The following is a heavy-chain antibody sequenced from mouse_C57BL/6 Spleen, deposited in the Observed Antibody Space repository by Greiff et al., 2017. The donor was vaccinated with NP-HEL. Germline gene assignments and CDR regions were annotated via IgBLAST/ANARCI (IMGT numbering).Heavy chain of an antibody. J-gene: IGHJ2*01. CDR3: ARDGSNYPHFDY. D-gene: IGHD2-5*01. CDR2: ISYDGSN. Sequence: EVQLQQSGPGLVKPSQSLSLTCSVTGYSITSGYYWNWIRQFPGNKLEWMGYISYDGSNNYNPSLKNRISITRDTSKNQFFLKLNSVTTEDTATYYCARDGSNYPHFDYWGQGTTLTVSS. V-gene: IGHV3-6*01. CDR1: GYSITSGYY.